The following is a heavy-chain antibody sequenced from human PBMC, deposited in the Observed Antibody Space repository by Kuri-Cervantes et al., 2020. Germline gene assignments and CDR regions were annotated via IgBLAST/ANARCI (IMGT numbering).Heavy chain of an antibody. CDR3: TRPPTEMYYGFWGGYYGAMSDYYGMDV. J-gene: IGHJ6*02. CDR2: IAYDGSNK. Sequence: GGSLRLSCAASGFTFSSYGMHWVRQAPGKGLEWVAVIAYDGSNKYYADSVKGRFTISRDNSRNTLYLQMNSMRAEDTAVYYCTRPPTEMYYGFWGGYYGAMSDYYGMDVWGQGTTVTVSS. V-gene: IGHV3-30*03. CDR1: GFTFSSYG. D-gene: IGHD3-3*01.